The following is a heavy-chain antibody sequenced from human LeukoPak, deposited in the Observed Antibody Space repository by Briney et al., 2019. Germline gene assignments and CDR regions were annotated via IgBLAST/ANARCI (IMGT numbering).Heavy chain of an antibody. Sequence: GASVTVSCKASGYTFTSYGISWMRQAPGQGLEWMGWISPYKGNTNYAQKLQGRVTMTTDTSTSTAYLELRSLRSDDTAMYYCAIRTGTYPYYFDYWGQGTLVTVSP. CDR1: GYTFTSYG. D-gene: IGHD1-1*01. V-gene: IGHV1-18*01. CDR3: AIRTGTYPYYFDY. CDR2: ISPYKGNT. J-gene: IGHJ4*02.